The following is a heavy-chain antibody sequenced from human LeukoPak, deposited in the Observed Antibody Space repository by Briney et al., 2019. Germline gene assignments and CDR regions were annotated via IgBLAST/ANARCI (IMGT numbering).Heavy chain of an antibody. D-gene: IGHD3-3*01. CDR3: ARGSLTIYYDFWSGYYLFDY. CDR1: GGSISSSSYY. V-gene: IGHV4-39*07. CDR2: IYYSGST. Sequence: SETLSLTCTVSGGSISSSSYYWGWIRQPPGKGLEWIGSIYYSGSTYYNPSLKSRVTISVDTSKNQFSLKLSSVTAADTAVYYCARGSLTIYYDFWSGYYLFDYWGQGTLVTVSS. J-gene: IGHJ4*02.